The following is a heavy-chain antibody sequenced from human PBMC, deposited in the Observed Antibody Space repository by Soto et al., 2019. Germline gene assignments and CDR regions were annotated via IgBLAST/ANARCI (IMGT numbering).Heavy chain of an antibody. CDR3: ARRYGDQFDY. Sequence: QVQLQESGPGLVKPSETLSLTCTVSGGSISSYYWSWIRQPPGKGLELIGYIYYSGSTNYNPSLKSRVTISVDTSKNQFSLKLSSVTAADTAVYYCARRYGDQFDYWGQGTLVTVSS. CDR1: GGSISSYY. D-gene: IGHD4-17*01. CDR2: IYYSGST. J-gene: IGHJ4*02. V-gene: IGHV4-59*01.